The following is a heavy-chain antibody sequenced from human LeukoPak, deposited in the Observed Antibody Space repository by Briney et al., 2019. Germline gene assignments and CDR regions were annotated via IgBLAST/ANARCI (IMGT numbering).Heavy chain of an antibody. J-gene: IGHJ4*02. CDR2: INPSGGST. Sequence: ASVKVSCKASGYTFISYYMHWVRQAPGQGLEWMGIINPSGGSTSYAQKFQRRVTMARDTSTSTVYMELSSLRSEDTAVYYCAREGTFSNSDFWSGPRLYYFDYWGQGTLVTVSS. CDR1: GYTFISYY. V-gene: IGHV1-46*01. CDR3: AREGTFSNSDFWSGPRLYYFDY. D-gene: IGHD3-3*01.